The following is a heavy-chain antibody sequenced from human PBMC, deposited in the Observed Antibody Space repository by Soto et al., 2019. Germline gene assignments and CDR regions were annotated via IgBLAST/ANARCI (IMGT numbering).Heavy chain of an antibody. D-gene: IGHD1-26*01. J-gene: IGHJ4*02. CDR2: IFYSGST. CDR1: GGSINNYH. V-gene: IGHV4-59*01. CDR3: ARGYSGSRYDH. Sequence: SETLSLTCNVSGGSINNYHWSWIRQPPGKGLEWIGYIFYSGSTNYNPSLNSRVTISVDTPKNQFSLKLSSVTAADTAVYYCARGYSGSRYDHWGQGTLVTVSS.